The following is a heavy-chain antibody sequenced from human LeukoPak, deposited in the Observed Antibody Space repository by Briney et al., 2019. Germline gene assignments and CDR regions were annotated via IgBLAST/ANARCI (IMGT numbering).Heavy chain of an antibody. CDR3: AKDMWAGYYDSSGYRPRSFDH. CDR2: ISWNSGSI. D-gene: IGHD3-22*01. J-gene: IGHJ4*02. CDR1: GFTFDDYA. V-gene: IGHV3-9*01. Sequence: PGGSLRLSCAASGFTFDDYAMHWVRQAPGKGLEWVSGISWNSGSIGYADSVKGRFTISRDNAKNSLYLQMNSLRAEDTALYYCAKDMWAGYYDSSGYRPRSFDHWGQGTLVTVSS.